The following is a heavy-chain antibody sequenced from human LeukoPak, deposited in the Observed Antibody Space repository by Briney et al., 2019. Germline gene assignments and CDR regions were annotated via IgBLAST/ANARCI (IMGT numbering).Heavy chain of an antibody. V-gene: IGHV3-30*04. J-gene: IGHJ4*02. CDR3: ARGLHDRSWYGAH. CDR1: GFTFSDYT. CDR2: LPPDGSYQ. Sequence: GGSLRFSCAASGFTFSDYTMQWVRQAPGKGLEWVALLPPDGSYQYYADSLKGRFTISRDNFKNALYLQMNSLRLEDTAVYYCARGLHDRSWYGAHWGQGTLLSVSS. D-gene: IGHD6-13*01.